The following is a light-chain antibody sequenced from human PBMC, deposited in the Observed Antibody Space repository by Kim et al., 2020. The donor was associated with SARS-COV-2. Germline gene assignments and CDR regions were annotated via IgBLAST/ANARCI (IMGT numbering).Light chain of an antibody. V-gene: IGLV1-44*01. Sequence: QSVLTQPPSASGAHGQRVTISCSGSRSNIESNTVNWYQHLPDTAPKLLIYLDDRRPSGVPDRFSASKSGTSASLAISGLRSEDEATYYCSTWDNNLTGQVFGGGTKVTVL. CDR2: LDD. J-gene: IGLJ2*01. CDR1: RSNIESNT. CDR3: STWDNNLTGQV.